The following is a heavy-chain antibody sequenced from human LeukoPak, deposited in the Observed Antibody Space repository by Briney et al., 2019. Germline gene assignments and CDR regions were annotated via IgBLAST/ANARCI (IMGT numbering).Heavy chain of an antibody. V-gene: IGHV3-33*05. Sequence: PGGSLRLSCAASGFTFSHYGMQWVRQAPGKGLEWVAVISHDGSVTFYADSVKGRFTISRDNAKNSLYLQMNSLRAEDTAVYYCARGDRRITIFGVVKPQGYYGMDVWGQGTTVTVSS. CDR1: GFTFSHYG. CDR2: ISHDGSVT. D-gene: IGHD3-3*01. CDR3: ARGDRRITIFGVVKPQGYYGMDV. J-gene: IGHJ6*02.